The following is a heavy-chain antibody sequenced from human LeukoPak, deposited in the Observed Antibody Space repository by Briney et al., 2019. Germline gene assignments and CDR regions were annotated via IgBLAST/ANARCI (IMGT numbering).Heavy chain of an antibody. D-gene: IGHD6-13*01. V-gene: IGHV3-33*06. CDR3: AKDPDTYSRDDY. Sequence: GGPLRLSCAASGFTFSSYGMHWVRQAPGKGLEWVAVIWYDGSNKYYADSVKGRFTISRDNSKNTLYLQMNSLRAEDTAVYYCAKDPDTYSRDDYWGQGTLVTVSS. J-gene: IGHJ4*02. CDR2: IWYDGSNK. CDR1: GFTFSSYG.